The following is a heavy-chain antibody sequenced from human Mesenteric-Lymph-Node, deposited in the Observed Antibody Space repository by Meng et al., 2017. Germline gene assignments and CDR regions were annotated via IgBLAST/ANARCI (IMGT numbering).Heavy chain of an antibody. V-gene: IGHV7-4-1*02. CDR3: GTLKYTSGFYVPAY. J-gene: IGHJ4*02. Sequence: QGHPGQLGADVKKPGASVKFSCKGSGYNFTSYGSSWVRQAPGQGLEWMGWISTNTGNPTYAQGFTGRFVFSMDTSVSTAYLQIISLKAEDTAVYYCGTLKYTSGFYVPAYWGQGALVTVSS. CDR2: ISTNTGNP. D-gene: IGHD6-19*01. CDR1: GYNFTSYG.